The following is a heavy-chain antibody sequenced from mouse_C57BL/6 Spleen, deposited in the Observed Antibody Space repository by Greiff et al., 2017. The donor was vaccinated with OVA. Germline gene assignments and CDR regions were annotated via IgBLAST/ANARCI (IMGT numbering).Heavy chain of an antibody. J-gene: IGHJ4*01. CDR3: ARDGVTTVVAGDYYAMDY. D-gene: IGHD1-1*01. V-gene: IGHV3-6*01. CDR2: ISYDGSN. CDR1: GYSITSGYY. Sequence: EVQLQESGPGLVKPSQSLSLTCSVTGYSITSGYYWNWIRQFPGNKLEWMGYISYDGSNNYNPSLKNRISITRDTSKNQFFLKLNSVTTEDTATYYCARDGVTTVVAGDYYAMDYWGQGTSVTVSS.